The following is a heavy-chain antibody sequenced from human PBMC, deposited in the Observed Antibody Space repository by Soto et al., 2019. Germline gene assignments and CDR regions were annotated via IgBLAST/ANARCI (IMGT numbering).Heavy chain of an antibody. CDR3: AGGPSQVNNWFDP. V-gene: IGHV1-69*13. D-gene: IGHD2-21*01. J-gene: IGHJ5*02. CDR2: IIPIFGTA. CDR1: GGTFSSYA. Sequence: SVKVSCKASGGTFSSYAISWVRQAPGQGLEWMGGIIPIFGTAIYAQKFQGRVTITADESTSTAYMELSSLRSEDTAVYYCAGGPSQVNNWFDPWGQGTLVTVSS.